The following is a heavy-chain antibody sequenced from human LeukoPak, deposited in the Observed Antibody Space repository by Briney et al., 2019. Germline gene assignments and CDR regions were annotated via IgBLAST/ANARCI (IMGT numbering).Heavy chain of an antibody. CDR1: GFSFSNYW. J-gene: IGHJ4*02. D-gene: IGHD2-15*01. V-gene: IGHV3-7*01. Sequence: GGSLRLSCAVSGFSFSNYWMSWVRQAPGKGLEWVANINQDGSEKYHVDSVKGRFTISRDNAKNSLYLQMNSLRAEDTAVYYCARDSGVVVGATGPGYWGQGTLVTVSS. CDR2: INQDGSEK. CDR3: ARDSGVVVGATGPGY.